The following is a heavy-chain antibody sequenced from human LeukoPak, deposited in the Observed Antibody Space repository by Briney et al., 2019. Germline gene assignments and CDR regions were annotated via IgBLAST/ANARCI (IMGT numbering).Heavy chain of an antibody. CDR2: FDPGDDET. J-gene: IGHJ5*01. V-gene: IGHV1-24*01. D-gene: IGHD1-26*01. CDR1: GYSLSELS. Sequence: GASVKVSCKVSGYSLSELSTHWVRQAPGKGLEWMGGFDPGDDETIYAQKLQGRVTMTEDTSTDTAYLELSSLRSEDTAVYFCATEKDLLLDSWGQGTPVTVSS. CDR3: ATEKDLLLDS.